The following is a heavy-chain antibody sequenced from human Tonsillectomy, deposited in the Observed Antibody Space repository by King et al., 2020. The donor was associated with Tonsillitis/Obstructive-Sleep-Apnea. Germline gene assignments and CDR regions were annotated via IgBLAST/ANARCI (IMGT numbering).Heavy chain of an antibody. D-gene: IGHD2-2*01. Sequence: VQLVESGGGLVQPGGSLKLSCAASGFTFSGSAMHWVRQASGKGLEWVARIRSKANSYATAYAASVKGRFTISRDDSKNTAYLQMNSLKTEDTAVYYCTRLNCSSTSCYDYWGQGTLVTVSS. V-gene: IGHV3-73*02. CDR3: TRLNCSSTSCYDY. CDR2: IRSKANSYAT. CDR1: GFTFSGSA. J-gene: IGHJ4*02.